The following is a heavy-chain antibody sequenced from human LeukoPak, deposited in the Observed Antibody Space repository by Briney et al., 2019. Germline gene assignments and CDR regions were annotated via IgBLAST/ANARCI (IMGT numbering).Heavy chain of an antibody. D-gene: IGHD4-17*01. CDR2: INHGGST. V-gene: IGHV4-34*01. CDR1: GGSFSGYY. Sequence: SETLSLTCAVYGGSFSGYYWSWIRQPPGKGLEWIGEINHGGSTNYNPSLKSRVTISVDTSKNQFSLKLSSVTAADTAVYYCARGDYVREFDYWGQGTLVTVSS. CDR3: ARGDYVREFDY. J-gene: IGHJ4*02.